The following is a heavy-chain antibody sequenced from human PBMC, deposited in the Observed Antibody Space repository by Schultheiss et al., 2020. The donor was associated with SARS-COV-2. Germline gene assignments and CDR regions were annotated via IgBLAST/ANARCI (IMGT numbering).Heavy chain of an antibody. CDR2: ISGSGGST. CDR1: GFTFSSYA. D-gene: IGHD2-15*01. Sequence: GGSLRLSCAASGFTFSSYAMSWVRQAPGKGLEWVSLISGSGGSTYYADSVKGRFTISRDNSKNTLYLQMSSLRAEDTAVYYCVKSTSGGSSRLYYFDYWGQGTLVTVSS. V-gene: IGHV3-23*01. J-gene: IGHJ4*02. CDR3: VKSTSGGSSRLYYFDY.